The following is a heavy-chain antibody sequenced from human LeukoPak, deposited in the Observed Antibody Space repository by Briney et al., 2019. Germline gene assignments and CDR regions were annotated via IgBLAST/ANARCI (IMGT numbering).Heavy chain of an antibody. J-gene: IGHJ4*02. D-gene: IGHD4-23*01. Sequence: GGSLRLSCAASGFTFSSYGMHWVRQAPGKGLEWVAFIRYDGSNKYYADSVKGRFTISRDNSKNTLYLQMKSLRAEDTAVYYCAKDHDYGGNPYYFDYCGQGTLVTVSS. V-gene: IGHV3-30*02. CDR2: IRYDGSNK. CDR3: AKDHDYGGNPYYFDY. CDR1: GFTFSSYG.